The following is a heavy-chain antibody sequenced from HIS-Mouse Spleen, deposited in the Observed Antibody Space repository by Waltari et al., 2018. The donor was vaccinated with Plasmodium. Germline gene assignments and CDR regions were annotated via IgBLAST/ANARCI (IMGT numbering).Heavy chain of an antibody. J-gene: IGHJ4*02. Sequence: QLQLQESGPGLVKPSETLSLTCTVSGGSISSSSYYWGWIRQPPGKGLEWIGSFYYSGSNYYIPPLKSRVTISVDTSKNQFSLKLSSVTAADTAVYYCARDRITGTSYFDYWGQGTLVTVSS. CDR2: FYYSGSN. D-gene: IGHD1-7*01. CDR3: ARDRITGTSYFDY. V-gene: IGHV4-39*07. CDR1: GGSISSSSYY.